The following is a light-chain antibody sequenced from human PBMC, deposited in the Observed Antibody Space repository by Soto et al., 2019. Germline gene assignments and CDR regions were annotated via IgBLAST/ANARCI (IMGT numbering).Light chain of an antibody. CDR2: DTS. J-gene: IGKJ5*01. CDR3: QQRSNRPLT. Sequence: ESVLTQSPATLSLTPGERATLSCRASQSVSSDLAWYQQKPGQAPRLLIYDTSIRASGIPARFSGSGSGTDFTLTISSLDPEDFAVYYCQQRSNRPLTSGQGTRPDI. CDR1: QSVSSD. V-gene: IGKV3-11*01.